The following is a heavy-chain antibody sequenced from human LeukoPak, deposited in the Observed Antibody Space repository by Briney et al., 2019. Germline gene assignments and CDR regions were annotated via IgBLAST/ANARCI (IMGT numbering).Heavy chain of an antibody. CDR2: TYYRSKWYN. D-gene: IGHD3-9*01. J-gene: IGHJ5*02. Sequence: SQTLSLTCAISGDSVSSNSAAWNWIRQSPSRGLEWLGRTYYRSKWYNDYAVSVKSRITINPDTSKNQFSLQLNSVTPEDTAVYYCARDLDILTGSTNWFDPWGQGTLVTVSS. CDR3: ARDLDILTGSTNWFDP. V-gene: IGHV6-1*01. CDR1: GDSVSSNSAA.